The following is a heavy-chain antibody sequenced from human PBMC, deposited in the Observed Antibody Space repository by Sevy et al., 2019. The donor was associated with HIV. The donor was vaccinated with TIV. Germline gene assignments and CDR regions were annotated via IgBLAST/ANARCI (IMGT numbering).Heavy chain of an antibody. CDR2: IWYDGSNK. CDR3: ARWILSYGDTYSSSSGGMDV. CDR1: GFTFSSYG. V-gene: IGHV3-33*01. Sequence: GGSLRLSCAASGFTFSSYGMHWVHQAPGKGLEWVAVIWYDGSNKYYADSVKGRFTISRDNSKNTLYLQMNSLRAEDTAVYYCARWILSYGDTYSSSSGGMDVWGQGTTVTVSS. D-gene: IGHD6-6*01. J-gene: IGHJ6*02.